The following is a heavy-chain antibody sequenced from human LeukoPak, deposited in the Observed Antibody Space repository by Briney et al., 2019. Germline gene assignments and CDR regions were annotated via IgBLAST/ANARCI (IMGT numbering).Heavy chain of an antibody. V-gene: IGHV4-59*08. J-gene: IGHJ6*02. CDR3: ARDRNSDYYYYGMDV. CDR1: GGSISSYY. CDR2: IYYSGST. Sequence: SETLSLTCTASGGSISSYYWSWIRQPPGKGLEWIGYIYYSGSTNYNPSLKSRVTISVDTSKNQFSLKLSSVTAADTAVYYCARDRNSDYYYYGMDVWGQGTTVTVSS. D-gene: IGHD4-23*01.